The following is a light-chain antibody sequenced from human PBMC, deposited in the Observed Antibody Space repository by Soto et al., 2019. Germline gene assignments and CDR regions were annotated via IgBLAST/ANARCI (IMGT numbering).Light chain of an antibody. CDR2: AAS. J-gene: IGKJ5*01. CDR3: QHSYSTPPT. CDR1: QSISSY. Sequence: DIQMTKSQYSLSASLGDRVTITCLASQSISSYLNWYQQKPGKAPKLLIYAASSLQSGVPSRFSGSGSGTDFTLTISSLQPEDFATYYCQHSYSTPPTFGQVTRLEI. V-gene: IGKV1-39*01.